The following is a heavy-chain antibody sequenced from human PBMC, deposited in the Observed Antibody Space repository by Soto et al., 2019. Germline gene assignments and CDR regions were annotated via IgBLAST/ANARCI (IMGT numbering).Heavy chain of an antibody. CDR2: INAGNGNT. V-gene: IGHV1-3*01. D-gene: IGHD2-2*01. J-gene: IGHJ5*02. Sequence: ASVKVSCKASGYTFTSYAMHWVRQATGQRLEWMGWINAGNGNTKYSQKFQGRVTITRDTSASTAYMELSSLRSEDTAVYYCARDIVVVPAFKGGFDPWGQGTLVTVSS. CDR1: GYTFTSYA. CDR3: ARDIVVVPAFKGGFDP.